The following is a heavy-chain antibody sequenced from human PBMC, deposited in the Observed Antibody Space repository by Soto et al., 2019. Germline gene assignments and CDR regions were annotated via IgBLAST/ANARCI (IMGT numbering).Heavy chain of an antibody. Sequence: SETLSLTCTVSGGSISGYYRRWIRQPPGKGLEWIGYMYNTGSTVYNPSFKSRVTISVDTSKNQFPLKLNSVNAADTAAYYCARDLWGYCGTASHPLDVWRQATTVTVYS. CDR3: ARDLWGYCGTASHPLDV. D-gene: IGHD2-21*01. CDR1: GGSISGYY. V-gene: IGHV4-59*01. CDR2: MYNTGST. J-gene: IGHJ6*02.